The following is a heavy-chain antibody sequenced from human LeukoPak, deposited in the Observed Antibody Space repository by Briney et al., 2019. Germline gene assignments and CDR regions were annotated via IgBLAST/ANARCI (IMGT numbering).Heavy chain of an antibody. V-gene: IGHV1-8*01. CDR2: MSPNSGDT. CDR3: ARGPPSWGYDY. CDR1: VYTFTSYD. D-gene: IGHD2-2*01. J-gene: IGHJ4*02. Sequence: ASVKDSCKASVYTFTSYDFNWVRQATGQRPEWMGWMSPNSGDTGYAQKFQDRITMTRNTSISTAYMELSSLRSDDTAVYYCARGPPSWGYDYWGPGTLVTVSS.